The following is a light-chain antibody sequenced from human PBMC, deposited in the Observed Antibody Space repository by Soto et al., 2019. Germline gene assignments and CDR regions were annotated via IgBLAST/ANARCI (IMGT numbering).Light chain of an antibody. CDR2: EGS. CDR1: SSDVGSYNL. V-gene: IGLV2-23*03. CDR3: CSYAGSSTFVLYD. J-gene: IGLJ1*01. Sequence: QSVLTQPASVSGSPGQSITISCTGTSSDVGSYNLVSWYQQHPGKAPKLMIYEGSKRPSGVSNRFSGSKSGNTASLTISGLQAEDEADYYCCSYAGSSTFVLYDFGTGTKLTVL.